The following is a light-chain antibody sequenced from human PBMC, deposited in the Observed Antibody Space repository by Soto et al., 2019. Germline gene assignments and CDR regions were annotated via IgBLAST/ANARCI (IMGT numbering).Light chain of an antibody. J-gene: IGLJ1*01. CDR1: SGSIASNY. CDR3: QSYDSCNHGSYV. V-gene: IGLV6-57*03. Sequence: NFMLTQPHSVSESPGKTVTISCTRSSGSIASNYVQWYQQRPGSAPTTVIYEDNQRPSGVPDRFSGSIDSSSNSASLTISGLTTDDEADYYCQSYDSCNHGSYVFGTGTKLTVL. CDR2: EDN.